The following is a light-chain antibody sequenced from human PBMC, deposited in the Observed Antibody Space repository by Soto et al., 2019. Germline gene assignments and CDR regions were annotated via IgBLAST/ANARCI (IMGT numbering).Light chain of an antibody. CDR2: DAS. J-gene: IGKJ5*01. CDR3: QQRSNWPIT. CDR1: QSVSSY. V-gene: IGKV3-11*01. Sequence: EIVLTQSPATLSLSPGERATLSCRASQSVSSYLAWYQQKPGQAPRLLIYDASNRATAIPARFSGSGSGTVFTLSISSLEPEDFAVYYCQQRSNWPITFGQGTRLDIK.